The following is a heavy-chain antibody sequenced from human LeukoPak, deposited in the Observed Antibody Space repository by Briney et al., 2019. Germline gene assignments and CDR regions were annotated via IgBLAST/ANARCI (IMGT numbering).Heavy chain of an antibody. Sequence: PSETLSLTCTVSGGSVSSGSYYWSWIRQPPGKGLEWIGYIYYSGSTNYNPSLKSRVTISIDTSKNQFSLKLTSVTAADTAVYFCARGSSNWNYDPNLDYWGQGTLVSVSS. J-gene: IGHJ4*02. CDR2: IYYSGST. D-gene: IGHD1-7*01. V-gene: IGHV4-61*01. CDR1: GGSVSSGSYY. CDR3: ARGSSNWNYDPNLDY.